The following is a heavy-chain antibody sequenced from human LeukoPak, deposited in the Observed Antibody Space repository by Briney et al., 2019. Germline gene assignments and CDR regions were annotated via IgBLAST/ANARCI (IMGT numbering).Heavy chain of an antibody. V-gene: IGHV3-74*01. J-gene: IGHJ5*02. CDR3: VRDLPRTSGP. D-gene: IGHD3-10*01. Sequence: GGSLRLSCVASGFTFSTAWMHWARQTPGKGLVWVSHTNGDGRRINYADDVKGRFTISRDNAKNTLYLQMNSLRVEDTAVYYCVRDLPRTSGPWGQGTLVTVSS. CDR2: TNGDGRRI. CDR1: GFTFSTAW.